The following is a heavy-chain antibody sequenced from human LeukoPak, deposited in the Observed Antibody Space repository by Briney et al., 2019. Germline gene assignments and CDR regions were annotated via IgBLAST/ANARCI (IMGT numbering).Heavy chain of an antibody. V-gene: IGHV3-30-3*01. CDR2: ISYDGSNK. D-gene: IGHD6-19*01. CDR1: GFPLSSYA. J-gene: IGHJ4*02. CDR3: ARDPDFSGWGYFDY. Sequence: PGRSLRLSCAASGFPLSSYAMHWVRQAPGKGLEWVAVISYDGSNKYYADSVKGRFTISRDNSKNTLYLQMNSLRAEDTAVYYCARDPDFSGWGYFDYWGQGTLVTVSS.